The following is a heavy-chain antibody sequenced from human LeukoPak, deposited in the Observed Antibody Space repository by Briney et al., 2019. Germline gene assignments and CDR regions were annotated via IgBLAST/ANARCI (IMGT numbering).Heavy chain of an antibody. D-gene: IGHD3-3*01. Sequence: GRSLRLSCAASGFTFRNYAMHWVRQAPGKGLVWLSRINNDGSSTTYADSVKGRFTFSRDNAENTLFLEMSSLRVEDTAVYYCVRERNNFWSGHHSIFDSWGQGTLVTVSS. J-gene: IGHJ4*02. CDR1: GFTFRNYA. CDR2: INNDGSST. V-gene: IGHV3-74*01. CDR3: VRERNNFWSGHHSIFDS.